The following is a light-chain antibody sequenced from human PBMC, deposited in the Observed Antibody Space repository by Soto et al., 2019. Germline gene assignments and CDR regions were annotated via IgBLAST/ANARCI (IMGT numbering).Light chain of an antibody. J-gene: IGKJ4*01. Sequence: IQMTQCPSSLSASVGDRVTIPCRASQGISNYLAWYQQKPGQPPKLLITWASTREPGVSGRFSGSGFATDFTLTISSLRSEDVAVYYFQQYYDTPLTFGGGTKVDI. CDR1: QGISNY. CDR2: WAS. CDR3: QQYYDTPLT. V-gene: IGKV1-27*01.